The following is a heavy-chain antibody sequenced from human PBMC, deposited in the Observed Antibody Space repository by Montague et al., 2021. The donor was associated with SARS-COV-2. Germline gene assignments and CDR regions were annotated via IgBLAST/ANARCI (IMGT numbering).Heavy chain of an antibody. CDR1: GFSLSTSGVG. D-gene: IGHD3-3*01. CDR2: IGWNDDK. V-gene: IGHV2-5*01. J-gene: IGHJ4*02. CDR3: AHVGVSRFLEWLGGDVYYFDY. Sequence: PALVKPTQTLTLTCTFSGFSLSTSGVGVGWIRQPPGKALEWLSLIGWNDDKRYSPSLRRRLTITKDTSKNQVVLTMTNMDPVGTATYYCAHVGVSRFLEWLGGDVYYFDYWGQGTLVAVSS.